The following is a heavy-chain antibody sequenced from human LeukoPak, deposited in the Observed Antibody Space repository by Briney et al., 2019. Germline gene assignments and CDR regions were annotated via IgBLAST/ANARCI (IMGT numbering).Heavy chain of an antibody. CDR1: GYTFTSYG. CDR2: IRAYNGST. D-gene: IGHD3-22*01. V-gene: IGHV1-18*01. J-gene: IGHJ1*01. Sequence: GASVKVSCKASGYTFTSYGISWVRQAPGQGPEWMGWIRAYNGSTNYAQKLQGRVPMTTDTSTSTAYIELRSLRSDDTGVYYCARGQGYYDSSGYYYDGYFQHWGQGTLVTVSS. CDR3: ARGQGYYDSSGYYYDGYFQH.